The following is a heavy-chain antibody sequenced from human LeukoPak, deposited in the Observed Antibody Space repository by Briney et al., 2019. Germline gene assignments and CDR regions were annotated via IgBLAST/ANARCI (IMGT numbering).Heavy chain of an antibody. D-gene: IGHD3-10*01. CDR1: GGSISSGGYY. CDR3: ASNRLLLWFGEPSSGWFDP. V-gene: IGHV4-31*03. J-gene: IGHJ5*02. Sequence: PSETLSLTCTVSGGSISSGGYYWSWIRQHPGKGLEWIGYIYYSGCTYYNPSLKSRVTISVDTSKNQFSLKLSSVTAADTAVYYCASNRLLLWFGEPSSGWFDPWGQGTLVTVSS. CDR2: IYYSGCT.